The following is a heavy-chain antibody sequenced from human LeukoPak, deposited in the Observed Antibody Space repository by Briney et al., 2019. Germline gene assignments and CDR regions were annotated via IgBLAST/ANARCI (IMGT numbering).Heavy chain of an antibody. V-gene: IGHV3-21*01. J-gene: IGHJ4*02. CDR1: GFTVSSNH. CDR3: ARDSSGYYHFDY. Sequence: GGSLRLSCAVSGFTVSSNHMSWVRQAPGKGLEWVSSISSSSSYIYYADSVKGRFTISRDNAKNSLYLQMNSLRAEDTAVYYCARDSSGYYHFDYWGQGTLVTVSS. D-gene: IGHD3-22*01. CDR2: ISSSSSYI.